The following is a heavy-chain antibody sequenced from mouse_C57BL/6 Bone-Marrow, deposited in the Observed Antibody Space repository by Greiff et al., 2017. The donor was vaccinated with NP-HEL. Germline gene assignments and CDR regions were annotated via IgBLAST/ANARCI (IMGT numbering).Heavy chain of an antibody. Sequence: EVQLQQSGPVLVKPGASVKMSCKASGYTFTDFYMNWVKQSHGKSLEWIGVINPYNGGTSYNQKFKGKATLTVDKSPSTAYMELNSLTSEDSAVYYCARGGYDRAYYAMDYWGQGTSVTVSS. CDR3: ARGGYDRAYYAMDY. D-gene: IGHD2-2*01. V-gene: IGHV1-19*01. CDR1: GYTFTDFY. J-gene: IGHJ4*01. CDR2: INPYNGGT.